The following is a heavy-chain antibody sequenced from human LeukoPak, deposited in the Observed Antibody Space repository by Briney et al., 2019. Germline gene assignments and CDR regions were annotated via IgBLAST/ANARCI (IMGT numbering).Heavy chain of an antibody. J-gene: IGHJ4*02. Sequence: SETLSLTCTVSGGSIGTYSWSWIRQPPGKGLEWIGYIYYTGRTSYNPSLKGRVTISVDTSKNQFSLKLSSVTAADTAMYYCARGYSGTYLTVGYWGQGTLVTVSS. CDR2: IYYTGRT. CDR3: ARGYSGTYLTVGY. CDR1: GGSIGTYS. V-gene: IGHV4-59*01. D-gene: IGHD1-26*01.